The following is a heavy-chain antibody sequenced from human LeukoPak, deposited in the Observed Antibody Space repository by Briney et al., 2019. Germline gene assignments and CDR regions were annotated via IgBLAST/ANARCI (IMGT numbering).Heavy chain of an antibody. J-gene: IGHJ4*02. CDR3: ARNYYDTSGYYHSWFFDY. CDR1: GFTFSSYS. D-gene: IGHD3-22*01. V-gene: IGHV3-21*01. CDR2: ISSRSTSI. Sequence: PGGSLRLSCAASGFTFSSYSMNWVRQAPGKGLEWVASISSRSTSIYYADSVKGRFTISRDNDKSSLSLQMNSLRAEDTAVYFCARNYYDTSGYYHSWFFDYWGQGALVTVSS.